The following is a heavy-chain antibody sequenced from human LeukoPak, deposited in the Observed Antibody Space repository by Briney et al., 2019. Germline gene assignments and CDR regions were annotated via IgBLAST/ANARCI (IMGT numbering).Heavy chain of an antibody. Sequence: SQTLSLTCTVSGGSTSSGSYYWSWLRQPAGKGLEWVGRIYTSGSTNYNPSLKSRVTISVDTSKNQFSLKLSSVTAADTAVYYCARGARDDSRGYYTGYAFDIWGQGTMVTVSS. D-gene: IGHD3-22*01. CDR3: ARGARDDSRGYYTGYAFDI. J-gene: IGHJ3*02. V-gene: IGHV4-61*02. CDR2: IYTSGST. CDR1: GGSTSSGSYY.